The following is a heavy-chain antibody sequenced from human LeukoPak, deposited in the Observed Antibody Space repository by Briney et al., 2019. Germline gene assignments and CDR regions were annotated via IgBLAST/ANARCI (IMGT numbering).Heavy chain of an antibody. V-gene: IGHV3-23*01. D-gene: IGHD4-23*01. Sequence: GGSLRLSCAASGFTFSTYDMSWVRQAPGKGLEWVSVISGSGSRIYYAGSVKGRFTISRDNSKNTLYLQLNSLRAEDTAVYYCAKDAVVTGWFDPWGRGTLVTASS. CDR2: ISGSGSRI. CDR1: GFTFSTYD. J-gene: IGHJ5*02. CDR3: AKDAVVTGWFDP.